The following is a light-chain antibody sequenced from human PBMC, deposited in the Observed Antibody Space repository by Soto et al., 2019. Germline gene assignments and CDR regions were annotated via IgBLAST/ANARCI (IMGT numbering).Light chain of an antibody. CDR1: QSVDRY. Sequence: EVVLTQSPDTLSLSPGETATLSCRASQSVDRYVAWYQQKLGQAPRLLIHDAFSRATGIPDRFSGSGSGTDFTLSISSLEPEDFAVYYCQQYGSSPLSFGGGTKVEIK. J-gene: IGKJ4*01. CDR2: DAF. V-gene: IGKV3-20*01. CDR3: QQYGSSPLS.